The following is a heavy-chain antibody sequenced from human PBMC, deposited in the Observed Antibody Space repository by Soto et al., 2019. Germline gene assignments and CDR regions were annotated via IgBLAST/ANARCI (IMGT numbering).Heavy chain of an antibody. J-gene: IGHJ4*02. Sequence: PETLSLTCDVSVGSFTVQYWSWIRQPPGKGLEWIGEINHSGFTNYNPSLTGRVTISLDTSKSQFSLKLSSLTAADTAFYFCARGHGRFAHWGQGAMVTVSS. CDR3: ARGHGRFAH. CDR1: VGSFTVQY. V-gene: IGHV4-34*01. CDR2: INHSGFT.